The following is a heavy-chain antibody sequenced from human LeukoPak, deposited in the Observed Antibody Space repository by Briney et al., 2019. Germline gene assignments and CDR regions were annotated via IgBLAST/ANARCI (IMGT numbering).Heavy chain of an antibody. CDR3: AREENERVDY. Sequence: SETLSLTCTVSGDSISNYYWSWIRQPPGKGLEWIGYIYYSGSTNYNPSLKSRVTMSVDTSKNQFSLKLNSVTAADTAVYYCAREENERVDYWGQGTLVTVSS. D-gene: IGHD2/OR15-2a*01. CDR2: IYYSGST. V-gene: IGHV4-59*01. CDR1: GDSISNYY. J-gene: IGHJ4*02.